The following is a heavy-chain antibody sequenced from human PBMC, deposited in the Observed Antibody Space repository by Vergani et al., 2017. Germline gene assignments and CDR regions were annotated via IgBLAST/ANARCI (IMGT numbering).Heavy chain of an antibody. Sequence: EVQLLESGGGLVQPGGSLRLSCAASGFTFSSYAMSWVPQAPGKGLEWVSAISGSGGSTYYADSVKGRFTISRDNSKNTLYLQMNSLRAEDTAVYYCAKTYSSGWYYESGXFDYWGQGTLVTVSS. CDR2: ISGSGGST. D-gene: IGHD6-19*01. V-gene: IGHV3-23*01. CDR3: AKTYSSGWYYESGXFDY. J-gene: IGHJ4*02. CDR1: GFTFSSYA.